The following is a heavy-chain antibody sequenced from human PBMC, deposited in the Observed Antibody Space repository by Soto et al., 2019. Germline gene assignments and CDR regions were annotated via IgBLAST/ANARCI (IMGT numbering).Heavy chain of an antibody. CDR2: ITTSGGNT. V-gene: IGHV3-23*01. CDR1: GFPFSTYA. D-gene: IGHD2-8*01. CDR3: AGRYCTNGVCYTNYYYYIDV. Sequence: EVQLLESGGGLVQPGGSLRLSCAASGFPFSTYALSWVRQAPGKGLEWVSTITTSGGNTYYADSVQGRFTISRDNSKNTLYLQMNSLRAEDTAVYYCAGRYCTNGVCYTNYYYYIDVWGKGTTVTVSS. J-gene: IGHJ6*03.